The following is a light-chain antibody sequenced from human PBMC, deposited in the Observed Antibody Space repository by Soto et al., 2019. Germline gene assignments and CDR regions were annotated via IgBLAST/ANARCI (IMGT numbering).Light chain of an antibody. CDR2: AAS. CDR3: QQYNNWPPIT. CDR1: QSVSGN. Sequence: EIVMTQSPATLSVSPGESATLSCRASQSVSGNLAWYQQKPGQAPRLLIYAASTRATGIPARVSGSGSGTEVTLTSCSRHSKDSAVYYCQQYNNWPPITFGPGTKVYIK. J-gene: IGKJ3*01. V-gene: IGKV3-15*01.